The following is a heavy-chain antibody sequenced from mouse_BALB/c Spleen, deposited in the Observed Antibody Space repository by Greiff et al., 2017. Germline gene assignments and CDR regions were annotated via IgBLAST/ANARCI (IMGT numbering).Heavy chain of an antibody. CDR3: GRDRDGYFAD. J-gene: IGHJ3*01. V-gene: IGHV2-6-7*01. D-gene: IGHD2-3*01. CDR1: GFSLTGYG. Sequence: VQLMESGPGLVAPSQSLSITCTASGFSLTGYGVNWVRQPPGKGLEWLGMIWGDGSTDYNSAIKSRLSSSKDNSKSKVFLKVSRLQTDDTARYYCGRDRDGYFADWGEGTMVTVSA. CDR2: IWGDGST.